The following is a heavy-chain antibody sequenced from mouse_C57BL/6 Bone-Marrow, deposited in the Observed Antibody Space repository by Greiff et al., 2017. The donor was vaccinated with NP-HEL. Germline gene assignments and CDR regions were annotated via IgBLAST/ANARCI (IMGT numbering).Heavy chain of an antibody. CDR3: ARGKQLSYYFDY. CDR2: IYPGDGDT. D-gene: IGHD2-12*01. CDR1: GYAFSSSW. Sequence: VQLQQSGPELVKPGASVKISCKASGYAFSSSWMNWVKQRPGKGLEWIGRIYPGDGDTNYNGKFKGKATLTADKSSSTAYMQLSSLTSEDSAVYFRARGKQLSYYFDYWGQGTTLTVSS. J-gene: IGHJ2*01. V-gene: IGHV1-82*01.